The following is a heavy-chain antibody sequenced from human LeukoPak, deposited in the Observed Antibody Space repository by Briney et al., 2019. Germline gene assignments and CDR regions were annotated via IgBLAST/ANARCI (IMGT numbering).Heavy chain of an antibody. CDR2: IDPNDGGT. CDR3: ARGSDSGTPRWFDP. Sequence: GASVKVSCKASGYTFTGHFIQWVRQAPGRGPEWMGRIDPNDGGTNYAQKFQGRVTMTRDTSISTAYMKLSSLRSDDTAVYYCARGSDSGTPRWFDPWGQGTLVTV. J-gene: IGHJ5*02. V-gene: IGHV1-2*06. D-gene: IGHD1-26*01. CDR1: GYTFTGHF.